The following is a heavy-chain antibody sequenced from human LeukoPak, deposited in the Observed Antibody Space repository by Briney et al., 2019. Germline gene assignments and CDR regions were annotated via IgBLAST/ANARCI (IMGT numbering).Heavy chain of an antibody. V-gene: IGHV3-7*01. J-gene: IGHJ4*02. D-gene: IGHD6-13*01. CDR1: GFSFSSHW. Sequence: GGSLRLSCAASGFSFSSHWMNWVRQAPGKGLQWVATIKGDGSEKFYVDSVKGRFTVSRDNAKNSLYLQMNILRAEDTAVYYCARDGPATDTDLYCWGQGTLVIVSS. CDR3: ARDGPATDTDLYC. CDR2: IKGDGSEK.